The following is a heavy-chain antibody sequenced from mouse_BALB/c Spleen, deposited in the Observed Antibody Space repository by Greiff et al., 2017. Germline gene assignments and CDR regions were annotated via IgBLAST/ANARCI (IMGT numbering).Heavy chain of an antibody. Sequence: QVHVKQSGAELARPGASVKMSCKASGYTFTSYTMHWVKQRPGQGLEWIGYINPSSGYTNYNQKFKDKATLTADKSSSTAYMQLSSLTSEDSAVYYCARVGIMGAMDYWGQGTSVTVSS. CDR2: INPSSGYT. CDR3: ARVGIMGAMDY. V-gene: IGHV1-4*01. CDR1: GYTFTSYT. D-gene: IGHD1-1*02. J-gene: IGHJ4*01.